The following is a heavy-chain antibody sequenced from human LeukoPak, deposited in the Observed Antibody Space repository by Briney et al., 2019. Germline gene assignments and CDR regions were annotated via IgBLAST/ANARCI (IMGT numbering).Heavy chain of an antibody. J-gene: IGHJ4*02. CDR1: GFTFSSYS. CDR3: ARSGYSYGVHY. V-gene: IGHV3-21*01. D-gene: IGHD5-18*01. CDR2: ISSSSYI. Sequence: GGSLRLSCAASGFTFSSYSMNWVRQAPGKGLEWVSSISSSSYIYYADSVKGRFTISRDNAKNSLYLQMNSLRAEDTAVYYCARSGYSYGVHYWGQGTLVTVSS.